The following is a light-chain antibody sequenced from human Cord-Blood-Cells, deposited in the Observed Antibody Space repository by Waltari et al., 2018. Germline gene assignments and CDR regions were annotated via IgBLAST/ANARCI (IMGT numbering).Light chain of an antibody. CDR3: QQYNSYSSCT. CDR1: QSISSW. V-gene: IGKV1-5*01. J-gene: IGKJ3*01. CDR2: DAS. Sequence: DIQMTQSPSTLPASVGDRVTITCRASQSISSWLTWSQQKPGKAPKLLIYDASSLESGVPSRLSGRGSGTECALTISSLQPDDFATYYCQQYNSYSSCTFCPGTKVDIK.